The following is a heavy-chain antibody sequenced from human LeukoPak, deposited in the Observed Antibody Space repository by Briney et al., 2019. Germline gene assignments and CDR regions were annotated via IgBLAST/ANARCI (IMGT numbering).Heavy chain of an antibody. V-gene: IGHV3-11*01. Sequence: PGGSLRLSCAASGFTFSDYYMSWIRQAPGKGLEWVSCISSSGSTIYYADSVKGRFTISRDNAKNSLYLQMNSLRAEDTAVYYCAKSSVVVVAAIPDYWGQGTLVTVSS. D-gene: IGHD2-15*01. CDR1: GFTFSDYY. CDR3: AKSSVVVVAAIPDY. CDR2: ISSSGSTI. J-gene: IGHJ4*02.